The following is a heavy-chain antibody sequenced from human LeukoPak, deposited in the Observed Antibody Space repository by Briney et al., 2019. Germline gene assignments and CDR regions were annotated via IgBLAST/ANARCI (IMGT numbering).Heavy chain of an antibody. CDR1: GGSISIYY. V-gene: IGHV4-59*12. D-gene: IGHD2-2*01. Sequence: SETLSLTCTVSGGSISIYYWSWIRQPPGKGLEWIGEIYHSGSTNYNPSLKSRVTISVDKSKNQFSLKLSSVTAADTAVYYCARSMPAYYYGMDVWGQGTTVTVSS. CDR3: ARSMPAYYYGMDV. J-gene: IGHJ6*02. CDR2: IYHSGST.